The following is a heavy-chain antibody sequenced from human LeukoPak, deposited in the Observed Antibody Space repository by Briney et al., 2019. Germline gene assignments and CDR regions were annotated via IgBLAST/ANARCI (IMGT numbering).Heavy chain of an antibody. J-gene: IGHJ4*02. CDR3: ARADSYDSSGYYTPFDY. CDR1: GYTFTGYY. V-gene: IGHV1-2*02. Sequence: ASVKVSCKASGYTFTGYYMHWVRQAPGQGLEWMGWINPNSGGTNYAQKFQGRVTMTRDTSISTAYMELRSLRSDDTAVYYCARADSYDSSGYYTPFDYWGQGTLVTVSS. D-gene: IGHD3-22*01. CDR2: INPNSGGT.